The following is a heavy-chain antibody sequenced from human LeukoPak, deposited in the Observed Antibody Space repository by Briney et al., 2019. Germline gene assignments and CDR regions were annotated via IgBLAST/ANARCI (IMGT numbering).Heavy chain of an antibody. CDR3: AKRGVVIRVILVGFHKEAYYFDS. CDR2: ISDSGGST. V-gene: IGHV3-23*01. Sequence: GGSLRLSCAASGFTFSSHWMHWVRQAPGKGLEWVAGISDSGGSTNYADSVKGRFTISRDNPKNTLYLQMNSLRAEDTAVYFCAKRGVVIRVILVGFHKEAYYFDSWGQGALVTVSS. CDR1: GFTFSSHW. D-gene: IGHD3-22*01. J-gene: IGHJ4*02.